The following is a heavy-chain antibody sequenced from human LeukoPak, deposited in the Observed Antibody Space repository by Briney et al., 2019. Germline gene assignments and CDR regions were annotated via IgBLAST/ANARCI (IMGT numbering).Heavy chain of an antibody. D-gene: IGHD3-16*02. Sequence: PGGSLRLSCAASGFTFNSYWMSWVRQAPGKGLEWVAMIKHGGSEKYSVDSLKGRFTISRDNAKNLVFLQMNSLRVEDTAVYYCARDLGDYVWGSYRYTLYWGQGTLVTVSS. J-gene: IGHJ4*02. CDR3: ARDLGDYVWGSYRYTLY. CDR1: GFTFNSYW. CDR2: IKHGGSEK. V-gene: IGHV3-7*01.